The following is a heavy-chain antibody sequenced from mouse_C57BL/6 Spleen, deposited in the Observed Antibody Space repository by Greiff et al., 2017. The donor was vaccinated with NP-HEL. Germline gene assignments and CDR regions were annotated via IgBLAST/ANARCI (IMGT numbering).Heavy chain of an antibody. V-gene: IGHV1-55*01. CDR2: IYPGSGST. J-gene: IGHJ3*01. CDR3: ARDYYGSRGLFAY. Sequence: QVQLQQPGAELVKPGASVKMSCKASGYTFTSYWITWVKQRPGQGLEWIGDIYPGSGSTNYNEKFKSKATLTVDTSSSTAYMQLSSLTSEDSAVYYCARDYYGSRGLFAYWGQGTLVTVSA. D-gene: IGHD1-1*01. CDR1: GYTFTSYW.